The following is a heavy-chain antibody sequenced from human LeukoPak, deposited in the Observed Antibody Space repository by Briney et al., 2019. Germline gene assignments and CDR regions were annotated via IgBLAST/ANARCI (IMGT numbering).Heavy chain of an antibody. Sequence: GGSLRLSCAASGFTFSSHAMSWVRQAPGKGLEWVSAISGSGGSTYYADSVKGRFTISRDNSKNTLYLQMNSLGAEDTAVYYCAKVSTSCLCFDYWGQGTLVTVSS. J-gene: IGHJ4*02. CDR2: ISGSGGST. CDR1: GFTFSSHA. D-gene: IGHD2-2*01. V-gene: IGHV3-23*01. CDR3: AKVSTSCLCFDY.